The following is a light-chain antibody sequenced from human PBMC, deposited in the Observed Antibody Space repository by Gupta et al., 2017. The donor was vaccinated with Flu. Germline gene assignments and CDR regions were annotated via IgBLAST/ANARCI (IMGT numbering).Light chain of an antibody. Sequence: PSTLSASVGDRVTITCRASQSIRDWLAWYQQKPGKAPSLLIYKASSLESGVPSRFSGSGSGTEFTLTISSLQPDDFATYYCQQYDTYSGTFGQGTKLEIK. CDR1: QSIRDW. CDR3: QQYDTYSGT. J-gene: IGKJ2*01. V-gene: IGKV1-5*03. CDR2: KAS.